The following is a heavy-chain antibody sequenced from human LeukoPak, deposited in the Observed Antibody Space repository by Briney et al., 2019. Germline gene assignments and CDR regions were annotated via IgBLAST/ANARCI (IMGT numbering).Heavy chain of an antibody. CDR2: IYYSGST. Sequence: PSETLSLTCTVSGGSISGYCWSWIRQPPGKGLEWIGYIYYSGSTNYNPSLKSRVTISVDTSKSQFSLKLSSVTAADTAVYYCARATSAAITFDYWGQGTLVTVSS. CDR1: GGSISGYC. V-gene: IGHV4-59*08. J-gene: IGHJ4*02. D-gene: IGHD5-12*01. CDR3: ARATSAAITFDY.